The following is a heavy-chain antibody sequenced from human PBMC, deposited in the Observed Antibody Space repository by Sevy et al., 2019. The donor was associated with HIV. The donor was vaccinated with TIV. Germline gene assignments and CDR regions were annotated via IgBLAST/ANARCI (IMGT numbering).Heavy chain of an antibody. CDR1: GFTFSNVW. CDR3: TTEAVDCSTTTCSLAMDV. CDR2: IKSKIDGGTI. D-gene: IGHD2-2*01. J-gene: IGHJ6*02. Sequence: GGSLRLSCAASGFTFSNVWMSWVRQAPGKGLEWVGRIKSKIDGGTIDDAAPVKVRFTISRDDSKNTLYLQMNSLKTEDTAVYYCTTEAVDCSTTTCSLAMDVWGQGTTVIVSS. V-gene: IGHV3-15*01.